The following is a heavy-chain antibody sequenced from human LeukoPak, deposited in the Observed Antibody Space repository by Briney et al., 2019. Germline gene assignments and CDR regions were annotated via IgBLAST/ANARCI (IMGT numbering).Heavy chain of an antibody. V-gene: IGHV4-34*01. D-gene: IGHD5-18*01. CDR1: GGSFSGYY. Sequence: SETLSLTCGVYGGSFSGYYWSWIRQPPGKGLEWIGEVNHSGHTSYNPSLKSRVTLSVDTSRNQFSLKVTSVSAADTAVYYCARGRIPLRGCFDPWGQGTLVTVSS. J-gene: IGHJ5*02. CDR2: VNHSGHT. CDR3: ARGRIPLRGCFDP.